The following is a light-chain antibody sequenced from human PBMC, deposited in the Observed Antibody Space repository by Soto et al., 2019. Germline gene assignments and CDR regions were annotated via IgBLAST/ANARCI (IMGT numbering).Light chain of an antibody. CDR1: QSVSSN. CDR2: GAS. Sequence: EIVMTQSPATLSVSPGERATHSCRASQSVSSNLAWYQQKPGQAPRLLIYGASTRATGIPARFSGSGSGTEFTLTISRLQSEDFAVYYCQQYNNSPGTLGQGTKVEIK. J-gene: IGKJ1*01. V-gene: IGKV3-15*01. CDR3: QQYNNSPGT.